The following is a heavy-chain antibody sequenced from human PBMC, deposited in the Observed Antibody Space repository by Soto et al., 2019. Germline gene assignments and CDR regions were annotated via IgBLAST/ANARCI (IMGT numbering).Heavy chain of an antibody. V-gene: IGHV3-23*01. Sequence: TXXSLILTCAASGFTFSRYAMSWVLQAPGKGLERVGASRGSGGRKYYAAPVKGRFTISRDNSKNTLYLPMNSLGAEDTAVYYCAKGALLDYYYYMDVWGKGTTVNVSS. CDR2: SRGSGGRK. CDR1: GFTFSRYA. D-gene: IGHD1-26*01. J-gene: IGHJ6*03. CDR3: AKGALLDYYYYMDV.